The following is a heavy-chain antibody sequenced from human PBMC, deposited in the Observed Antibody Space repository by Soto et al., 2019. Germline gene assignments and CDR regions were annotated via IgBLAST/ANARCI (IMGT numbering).Heavy chain of an antibody. Sequence: PSETLSLTCAVYGGSFSGYYWSWIRQPPGKGLEWIGSMYCSGATYHNPSLQSRVTISVDTSKNQFSLHLSSVTAADTAVYYCARHAAYDSVWGKSDGSDYWGQGTLVTVSS. CDR3: ARHAAYDSVWGKSDGSDY. CDR1: GGSFSGYY. D-gene: IGHD3-16*01. CDR2: MYCSGAT. J-gene: IGHJ4*02. V-gene: IGHV4-59*05.